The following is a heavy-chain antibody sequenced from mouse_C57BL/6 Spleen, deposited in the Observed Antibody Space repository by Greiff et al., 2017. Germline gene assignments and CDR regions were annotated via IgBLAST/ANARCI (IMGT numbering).Heavy chain of an antibody. V-gene: IGHV14-3*01. CDR3: ALGGGYGNYDAMDY. J-gene: IGHJ4*01. CDR1: GFNIKNTY. Sequence: EVKLVESVAELVRPGASVKLSCTASGFNIKNTYMHWVKQRPEQGLEWIGRIDPANGNTKYAPKFQGKATITADTSSNTAYLQLSSLTSEDTAIYYCALGGGYGNYDAMDYWGQGTSVTVSS. D-gene: IGHD2-10*02. CDR2: IDPANGNT.